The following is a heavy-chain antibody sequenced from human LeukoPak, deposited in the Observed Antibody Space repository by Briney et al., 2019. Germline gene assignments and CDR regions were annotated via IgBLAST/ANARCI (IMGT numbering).Heavy chain of an antibody. J-gene: IGHJ4*02. D-gene: IGHD3-9*01. V-gene: IGHV4-4*07. CDR3: ARDQPVLRYFEQ. Sequence: SETPSLTCTVSGGSISSYYWSWIRQPAGKGLEWIGRIYTSGSTNYNPSLKSRVTMSVDTSKNQFSLKLSSVTAADTAVYYCARDQPVLRYFEQWGQGTLVTVSS. CDR2: IYTSGST. CDR1: GGSISSYY.